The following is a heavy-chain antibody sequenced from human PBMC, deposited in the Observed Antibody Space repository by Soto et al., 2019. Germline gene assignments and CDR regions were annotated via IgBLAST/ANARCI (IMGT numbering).Heavy chain of an antibody. V-gene: IGHV1-69*01. Sequence: QVQLVQSGAEVKKPGSSVKISCYISGGTFSNYAITWVRQSPGQGLEWMGGITPVLDSRDNAPKFQDRVNITADEANSAVSLELSSLTSDDTAIYYCPRGNAGRVRYYFDFWGQGTLVTVSS. CDR1: GGTFSNYA. J-gene: IGHJ4*02. CDR2: ITPVLDSR. CDR3: PRGNAGRVRYYFDF. D-gene: IGHD3-10*01.